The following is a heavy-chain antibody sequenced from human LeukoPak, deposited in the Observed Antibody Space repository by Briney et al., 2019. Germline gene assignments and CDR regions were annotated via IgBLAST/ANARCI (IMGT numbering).Heavy chain of an antibody. D-gene: IGHD3-22*01. CDR3: ARAPPNDYDSSGYYSSFDY. CDR2: VSGSSDST. CDR1: GSTISTYA. V-gene: IGHV3-23*01. Sequence: GGSLRLSCAASGSTISTYALSWVRQTPEKGLEWVSIVSGSSDSTYYADSVKGRFTISRDTSKNTLYLQMNSLRAEDTAVYYCARAPPNDYDSSGYYSSFDYWGQGTLVTVSS. J-gene: IGHJ4*02.